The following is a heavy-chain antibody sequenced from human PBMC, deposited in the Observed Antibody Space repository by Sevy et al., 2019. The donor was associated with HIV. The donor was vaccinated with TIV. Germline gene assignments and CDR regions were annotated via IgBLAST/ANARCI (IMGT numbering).Heavy chain of an antibody. CDR3: ARDRGRGEVALDL. D-gene: IGHD3-10*01. J-gene: IGHJ5*02. CDR1: GFRFRDYR. V-gene: IGHV3-48*02. Sequence: VGSLRLSCAASGFRFRDYRMNWVRQAPGKGLEWVSYITSSSNTINYADSVKGRFTISRDNGRNSLYLQINSLRHEDTAVYYCARDRGRGEVALDLWGQGTLVTVSS. CDR2: ITSSSNTI.